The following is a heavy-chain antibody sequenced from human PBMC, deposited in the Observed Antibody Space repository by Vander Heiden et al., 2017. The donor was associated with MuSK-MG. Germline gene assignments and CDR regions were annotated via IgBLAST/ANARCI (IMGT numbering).Heavy chain of an antibody. D-gene: IGHD2-15*01. CDR1: GGSFSGYY. V-gene: IGHV4-34*01. Sequence: QVQLQQWGAGLLKPSETLSLTCAVYGGSFSGYYWSWIRQPPGKGLEWIGEINHSGSTNYNPSLKRRVTISVDTSKNQFSLKLSSVTAADTAVYYCARGRGCSGGSCYSSFDYWGQGTLVTVSS. CDR3: ARGRGCSGGSCYSSFDY. J-gene: IGHJ4*02. CDR2: INHSGST.